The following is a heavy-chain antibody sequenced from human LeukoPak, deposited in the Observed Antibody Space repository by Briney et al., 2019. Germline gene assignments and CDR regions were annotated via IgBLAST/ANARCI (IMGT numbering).Heavy chain of an antibody. CDR2: INPNSGGT. V-gene: IGHV1-2*02. D-gene: IGHD3-22*01. J-gene: IGHJ5*02. Sequence: ASVKVSCKASGYTFTGYYMHWVRQAPGQGLEWMGWINPNSGGTNYAQKFQGRVTMTRDTSISTAYMELSRLRSDDTAVYYCARGLASYYDRPEWFDPWGQGTLVTVSS. CDR1: GYTFTGYY. CDR3: ARGLASYYDRPEWFDP.